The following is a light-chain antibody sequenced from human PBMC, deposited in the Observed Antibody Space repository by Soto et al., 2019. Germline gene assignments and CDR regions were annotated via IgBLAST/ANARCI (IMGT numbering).Light chain of an antibody. CDR2: AAS. Sequence: IQITQSPASLSASVGDRVTITCRASQSISSYLNWYHKKPGKAPKLLIYAASSLQSGVPSRFSGSGSGTDFTLTISSLQPEDFATYYCQSSYSTPWTFGQGTKVDIK. V-gene: IGKV1-39*01. CDR1: QSISSY. J-gene: IGKJ1*01. CDR3: QSSYSTPWT.